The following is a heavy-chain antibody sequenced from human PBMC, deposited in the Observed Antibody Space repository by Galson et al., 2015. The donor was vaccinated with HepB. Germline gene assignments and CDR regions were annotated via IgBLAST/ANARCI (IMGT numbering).Heavy chain of an antibody. Sequence: SLRLSCAASGFTFSSYSMNWVRQAPGKGLEWVSSISSSSSYIYYADSVKGRFTISRDNAKNSLYLQMNSLRAEDTAVYYCAKDRLWELSVDYWGQGTLVTVSS. V-gene: IGHV3-21*04. CDR2: ISSSSSYI. J-gene: IGHJ4*02. CDR3: AKDRLWELSVDY. CDR1: GFTFSSYS. D-gene: IGHD1-26*01.